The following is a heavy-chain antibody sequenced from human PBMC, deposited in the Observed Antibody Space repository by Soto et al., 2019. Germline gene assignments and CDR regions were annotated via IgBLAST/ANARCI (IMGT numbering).Heavy chain of an antibody. CDR1: GYTFTSYD. CDR3: ARGSWELLLSAYYFDY. Sequence: ASVKVSCKASGYTFTSYDINWVRQATGQGLEWMGWMNPNSGNTGYAQKFQGRVTMTRNTSISTAYMELSSLRSEDTAVYYCARGSWELLLSAYYFDYWGQGTLVTV. D-gene: IGHD1-26*01. CDR2: MNPNSGNT. J-gene: IGHJ4*02. V-gene: IGHV1-8*01.